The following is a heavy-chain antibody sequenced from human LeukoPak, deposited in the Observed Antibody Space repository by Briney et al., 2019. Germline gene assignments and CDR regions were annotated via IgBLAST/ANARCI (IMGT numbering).Heavy chain of an antibody. Sequence: SVKVSCKASGGTFSSHGFSWVRQAPGQGPEWMGGIIPIFGTTNYAQKFQGRVTITTDDSTSTGYMELSSLRSEDTAVYYCARRWPHSGGYYLFDYWGQGTLVTVSS. CDR3: ARRWPHSGGYYLFDY. CDR2: IIPIFGTT. CDR1: GGTFSSHG. J-gene: IGHJ4*02. V-gene: IGHV1-69*05. D-gene: IGHD3-22*01.